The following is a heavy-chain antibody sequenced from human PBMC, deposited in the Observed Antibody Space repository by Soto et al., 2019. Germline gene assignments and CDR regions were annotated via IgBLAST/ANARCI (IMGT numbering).Heavy chain of an antibody. CDR3: AGRYNWNDYGMDV. Sequence: PGGSLRLSCAASGFSFSSYGMHWVRQAPGKGLEWVAVIWYDGSNKYYADSVKGRFTISRDNSKNTLYLQMNSLRAEDTAVYYCAGRYNWNDYGMDVWGQGTTVTVSS. CDR2: IWYDGSNK. V-gene: IGHV3-33*01. CDR1: GFSFSSYG. D-gene: IGHD1-20*01. J-gene: IGHJ6*02.